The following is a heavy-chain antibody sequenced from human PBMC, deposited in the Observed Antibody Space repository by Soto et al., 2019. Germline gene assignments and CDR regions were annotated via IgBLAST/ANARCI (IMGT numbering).Heavy chain of an antibody. CDR1: GGSISSFY. CDR2: IYYSGST. CDR3: ARSMTTVVTLDY. J-gene: IGHJ4*02. Sequence: SETLSLTCTVSGGSISSFYWSWIRQSPGKGLEWIGWIYYSGSTNYNPSLKSRVTISIDTSKNQFFLIMNSVTAADTAVYYCARSMTTVVTLDYWGQGTLVTVSS. V-gene: IGHV4-59*08. D-gene: IGHD4-17*01.